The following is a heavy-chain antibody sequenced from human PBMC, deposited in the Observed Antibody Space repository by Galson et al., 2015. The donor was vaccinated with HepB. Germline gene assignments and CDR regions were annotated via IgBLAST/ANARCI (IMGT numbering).Heavy chain of an antibody. D-gene: IGHD2-2*01. J-gene: IGHJ5*02. CDR3: ARDARYCSSTSCYEGTTDWFDP. CDR1: GFTFSSYS. V-gene: IGHV3-21*01. CDR2: FSSRSSYI. Sequence: SLRLSCAASGFTFSSYSMNWVRQAPGKGLEWISSFSSRSSYIYYADSVKGRFTISRDNAKNSLYLQMNSLRAEDTAVYYCARDARYCSSTSCYEGTTDWFDPWGQGTLVTVSS.